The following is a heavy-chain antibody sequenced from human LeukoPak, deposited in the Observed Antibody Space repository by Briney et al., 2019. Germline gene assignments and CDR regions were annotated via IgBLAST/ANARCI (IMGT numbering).Heavy chain of an antibody. V-gene: IGHV3-74*01. CDR3: VRGGSGSSYGEFAY. J-gene: IGHJ4*02. Sequence: GGSLRLSCEASGFTFGSYWMHWIRQAPGKGLVWVSRIHTDGSSTNYADSVKGRFTISRDNAKNTLFLQMDSLSVEDTGVYYCVRGGSGSSYGEFAYWGQGTLVTVSS. D-gene: IGHD5-18*01. CDR1: GFTFGSYW. CDR2: IHTDGSST.